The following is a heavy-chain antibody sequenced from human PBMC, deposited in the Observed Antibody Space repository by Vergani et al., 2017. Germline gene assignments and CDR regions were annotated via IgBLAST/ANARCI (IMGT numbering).Heavy chain of an antibody. Sequence: QVQLQESGPGLVKPSETLSLTCTVSGGSISSYYWSWIRQPPGKGLEWIGYIYYNGNTNYNPSLKSRVTISVDTSKNQFSLKLSSVTAADTPVYYCAREVGDFWSCYLDYWGQGTLVTVSS. V-gene: IGHV4-59*01. CDR1: GGSISSYY. CDR2: IYYNGNT. J-gene: IGHJ4*02. D-gene: IGHD3-3*01. CDR3: AREVGDFWSCYLDY.